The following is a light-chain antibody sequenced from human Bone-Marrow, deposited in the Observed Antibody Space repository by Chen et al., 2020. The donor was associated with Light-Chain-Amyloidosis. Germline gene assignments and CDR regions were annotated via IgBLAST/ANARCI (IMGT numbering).Light chain of an antibody. J-gene: IGLJ1*01. CDR3: QSYDSSLSGNYV. CDR1: GSNVAVNT. CDR2: GNT. V-gene: IGLV1-40*01. Sequence: QSVLTQPPSASGTPGQTVTISCSGRGSNVAVNTVTWYLQVPGTAPKLLIYGNTNRPSGVPDRFSGSKSGTSASLAITGLQAEDEADYYCQSYDSSLSGNYVFGTGTKVTVL.